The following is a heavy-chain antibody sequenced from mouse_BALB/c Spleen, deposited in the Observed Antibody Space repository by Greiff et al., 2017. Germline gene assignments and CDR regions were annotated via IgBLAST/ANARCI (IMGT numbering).Heavy chain of an antibody. CDR1: GFTFSSFG. Sequence: EVKVVESGGGLVQPGGSRKLSCAASGFTFSSFGMHWVRQAPEKGLEWVAYISSGSSTIYYADTVKGRFTISRDNPKNTLFLQMTSLRSEDTAMYYCARPSANAMDYWGQGTSVTVSS. CDR2: ISSGSSTI. CDR3: ARPSANAMDY. J-gene: IGHJ4*01. V-gene: IGHV5-17*02.